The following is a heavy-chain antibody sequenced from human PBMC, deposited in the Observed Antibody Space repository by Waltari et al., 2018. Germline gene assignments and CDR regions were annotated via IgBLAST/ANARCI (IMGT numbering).Heavy chain of an antibody. V-gene: IGHV4-34*01. Sequence: QVQLHQWGAGLLKPSETLSPTCAVSGESFSGYFWSWVRQRPGKGLVWLGAIHYDGSTNYKPSLKSRLSLSVDTTKKHFSLRLTSVTAADTGMYFCARYGEVPPNYFFDFWGQGIRVTVSS. CDR2: IHYDGST. CDR3: ARYGEVPPNYFFDF. D-gene: IGHD2-21*01. J-gene: IGHJ4*01. CDR1: GESFSGYF.